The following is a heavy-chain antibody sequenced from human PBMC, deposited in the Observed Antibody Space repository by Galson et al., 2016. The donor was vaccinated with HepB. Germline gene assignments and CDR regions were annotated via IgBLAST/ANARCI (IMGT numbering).Heavy chain of an antibody. CDR3: VTSQGY. J-gene: IGHJ4*02. CDR2: INPDGNEK. Sequence: SLRLSCAVSGLKFSTYWMTWVHQAPGKGLEWVATINPDGNEKAYVDSVKGRFTMSRDNAKDSLHLQMNSRRAEDTGVYYCVTSQGYWGQGTLVTVSS. CDR1: GLKFSTYW. V-gene: IGHV3-7*03.